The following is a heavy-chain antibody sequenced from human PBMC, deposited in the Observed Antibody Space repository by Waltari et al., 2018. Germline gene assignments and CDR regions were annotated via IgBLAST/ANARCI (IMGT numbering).Heavy chain of an antibody. J-gene: IGHJ6*02. CDR1: GYTFTGYY. CDR3: AAVTTSVWGMDV. Sequence: QVQLVQSGAEVKKPGASVKVSCKASGYTFTGYYMHWVRQAPGQGLEWMGRINPNSGGTNYAQKFQGRVTITRNTSISTAYMELSSLRSEDTAVYYCAAVTTSVWGMDVWGQGTTVTVSS. V-gene: IGHV1-2*06. D-gene: IGHD4-17*01. CDR2: INPNSGGT.